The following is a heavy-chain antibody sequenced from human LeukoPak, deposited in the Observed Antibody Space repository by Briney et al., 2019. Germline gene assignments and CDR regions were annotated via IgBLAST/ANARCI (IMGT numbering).Heavy chain of an antibody. V-gene: IGHV4-59*01. CDR1: GGSISIYY. Sequence: PSETLSLTCTVSGGSISIYYWNWIRQPPGKGLEWIGCIYNSGSSTIYNPSLKSRVTISVDTSKNQFSLRLSSVTAADTAVYFCVRDRELTYWGQGTLVTVSS. CDR3: VRDRELTY. D-gene: IGHD3-10*01. CDR2: IYNSGSST. J-gene: IGHJ4*02.